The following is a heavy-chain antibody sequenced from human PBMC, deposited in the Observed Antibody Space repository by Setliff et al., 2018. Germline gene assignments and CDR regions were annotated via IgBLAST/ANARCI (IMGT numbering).Heavy chain of an antibody. V-gene: IGHV3-48*01. Sequence: GGSLRLSCAASGFSFSSYTMNWVRQAPGKGLEWISSIGGSSNTIFYADSVKGRFTISRDNAKNSLYLQMSSLRAEDTAVYYCANHNPARRALNGTPLDNWGQGTLVTVSS. CDR3: ANHNPARRALNGTPLDN. D-gene: IGHD3-9*01. CDR2: IGGSSNTI. CDR1: GFSFSSYT. J-gene: IGHJ4*02.